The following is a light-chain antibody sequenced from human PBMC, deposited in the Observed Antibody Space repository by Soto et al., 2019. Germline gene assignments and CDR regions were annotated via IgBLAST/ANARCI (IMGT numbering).Light chain of an antibody. Sequence: EIVLTQSPGTLSLSPGERATLSCRASQTVHSNYLAWYQQKPGQAPRFLIYASSSRATGIPDRFSGSGSGTDFTLTISRLEPEDFAVYYCQQYGSSLVTFGQGTKVEIK. V-gene: IGKV3-20*01. CDR2: ASS. J-gene: IGKJ1*01. CDR1: QTVHSNY. CDR3: QQYGSSLVT.